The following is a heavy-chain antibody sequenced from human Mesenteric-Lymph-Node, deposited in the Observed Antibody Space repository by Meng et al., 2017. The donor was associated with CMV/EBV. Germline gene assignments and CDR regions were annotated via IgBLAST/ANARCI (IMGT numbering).Heavy chain of an antibody. Sequence: SETLSLTCAVYGGSFSGYYWTWIRQSPGKGPEWIGEIDHSGNAKYNPSLKSRLIISIDTTKNQFSLNLRSVTAADTAIYYCVRAIIFGGTYADSWGQGILVTVSS. CDR1: GGSFSGYY. J-gene: IGHJ4*02. CDR3: VRAIIFGGTYADS. CDR2: IDHSGNA. D-gene: IGHD3-16*01. V-gene: IGHV4-34*01.